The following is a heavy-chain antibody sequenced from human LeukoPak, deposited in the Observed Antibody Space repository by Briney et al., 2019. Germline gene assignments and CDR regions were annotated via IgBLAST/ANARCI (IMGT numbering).Heavy chain of an antibody. CDR2: ISYDGSNK. V-gene: IGHV3-30-3*01. D-gene: IGHD4-23*01. J-gene: IGHJ4*02. CDR1: GFTFSSYA. Sequence: GRSLRLSCAASGFTFSSYAMHWVRQAPGKGLEWVAVISYDGSNKYYADSVKGRFTISRDNSKNTLYLQMNSLRAEDTAVYYCAKDLTRWAFDYWGQGTLVTVSS. CDR3: AKDLTRWAFDY.